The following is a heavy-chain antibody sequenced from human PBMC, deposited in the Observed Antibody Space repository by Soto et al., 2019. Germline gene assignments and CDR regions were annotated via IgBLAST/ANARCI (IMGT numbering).Heavy chain of an antibody. V-gene: IGHV4-59*01. CDR2: IYHSLGA. J-gene: IGHJ4*02. CDR1: GGSTTSAY. D-gene: IGHD3-10*01. Sequence: MSLTCTVSGGSTTSAYWSWIRQPPGKGLEWLGYIYHSLGAKYNPSLGSRGNISLDTSKXXXXLXLXSXTXAXTAIYFCVRDLNGSGDYWGQGTLVTVSS. CDR3: VRDLNGSGDY.